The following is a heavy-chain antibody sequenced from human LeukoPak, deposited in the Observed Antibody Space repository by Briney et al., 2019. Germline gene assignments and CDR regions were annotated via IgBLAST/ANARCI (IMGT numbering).Heavy chain of an antibody. V-gene: IGHV3-48*01. CDR1: GFTFSSYS. CDR2: ISSRSATI. CDR3: ARDPLSSSSFDL. J-gene: IGHJ4*02. D-gene: IGHD6-13*01. Sequence: GGSLSLSCAASGFTFSSYSMNWVRQAPGKGLEWVSYISSRSATIYYADSVKGRFTISRDNAKNSLYLQMNSLRAEDTAVYYCARDPLSSSSFDLWGQGTLVTVSS.